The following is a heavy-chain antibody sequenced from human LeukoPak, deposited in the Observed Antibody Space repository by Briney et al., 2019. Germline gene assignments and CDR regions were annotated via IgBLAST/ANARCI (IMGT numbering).Heavy chain of an antibody. V-gene: IGHV4-59*12. D-gene: IGHD3-10*01. CDR1: GASIDKNH. CDR3: ARDTGNRFDY. J-gene: IGHJ4*02. Sequence: SETLSLTCTVSGASIDKNHWSWIRQAPGKGLECIGNFYYGERSNYNPSLKSRVTISVDTSKNQFSLKLTSVTAADTAVYYCARDTGNRFDYWGQGTLVTVSS. CDR2: FYYGERS.